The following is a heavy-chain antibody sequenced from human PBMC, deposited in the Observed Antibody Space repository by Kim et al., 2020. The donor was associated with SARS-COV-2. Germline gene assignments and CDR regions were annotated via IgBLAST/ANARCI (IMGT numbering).Heavy chain of an antibody. CDR2: IYYSGST. D-gene: IGHD1-26*01. Sequence: SETLSLTCTVSGGSISSYYWSWIRQRPGQGLEWVGYIYYSGSTNYNPSLKRRVTISVDTSTNQFSLKLNPVTAAATAVDYCARAGGGAGGRDRGAFDLWG. V-gene: IGHV4-59*01. CDR1: GGSISSYY. J-gene: IGHJ3*01. CDR3: ARAGGGAGGRDRGAFDL.